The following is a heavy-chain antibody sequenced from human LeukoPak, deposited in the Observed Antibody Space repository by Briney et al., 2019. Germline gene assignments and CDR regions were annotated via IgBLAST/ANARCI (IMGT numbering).Heavy chain of an antibody. Sequence: GGSLRLSCAASGFTFSSYGMHWVRQAPGKGLEWVAVISNDGTNKYYADSVKGRFTISRDNSKNTLYLQMNSLRAEDTAVYYCANSPTYCSSTSCYINYWGQGTLVTVSS. J-gene: IGHJ4*02. D-gene: IGHD2-2*02. V-gene: IGHV3-30*18. CDR2: ISNDGTNK. CDR3: ANSPTYCSSTSCYINY. CDR1: GFTFSSYG.